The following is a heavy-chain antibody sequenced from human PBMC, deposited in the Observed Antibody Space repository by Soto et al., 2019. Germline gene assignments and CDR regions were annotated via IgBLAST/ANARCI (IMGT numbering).Heavy chain of an antibody. V-gene: IGHV3-74*01. J-gene: IGHJ6*03. CDR2: INSDGSST. D-gene: IGHD2-15*01. Sequence: EVQLVESGGGLVQPGGSLRLSCAASGFTFSSYWMHWVRQAPGKGLVWVSRINSDGSSTSYADSVKGRFTISRDNAKKPLYLQMNSLRAEDTAVYYCASGGGYCSGGSCYPRHYYYYMDVWGKGTTVTVSS. CDR1: GFTFSSYW. CDR3: ASGGGYCSGGSCYPRHYYYYMDV.